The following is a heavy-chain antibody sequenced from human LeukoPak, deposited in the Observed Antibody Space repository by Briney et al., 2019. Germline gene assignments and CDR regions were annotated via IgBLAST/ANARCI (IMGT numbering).Heavy chain of an antibody. CDR1: GFTLNNYW. CDR3: ARVGYDYVWGSYRTRYFDY. V-gene: IGHV3-74*01. CDR2: INVDGSSI. J-gene: IGHJ4*02. D-gene: IGHD3-16*02. Sequence: GGSLRLSCAASGFTLNNYWMHWVRQAPGKGLVWVSRINVDGSSISYADSVKGRFTISRDNARNTLYLQMNSLRAEDTAVYYCARVGYDYVWGSYRTRYFDYWGQGTLVTVSS.